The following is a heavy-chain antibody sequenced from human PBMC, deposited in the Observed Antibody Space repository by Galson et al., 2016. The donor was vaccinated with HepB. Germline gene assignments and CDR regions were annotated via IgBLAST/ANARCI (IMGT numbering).Heavy chain of an antibody. CDR3: VTDPVVVGGGY. V-gene: IGHV1-24*01. D-gene: IGHD2-21*01. J-gene: IGHJ4*02. Sequence: SVKVSCKVSGFTLTELSIHWMRQAPGKGLEWMGDLDPEEGKKVYSQKFQGRVIMTEDTSTDTAYMELSSLRSEDTAVYYCVTDPVVVGGGYWGQGTLVIVSS. CDR2: LDPEEGKK. CDR1: GFTLTELS.